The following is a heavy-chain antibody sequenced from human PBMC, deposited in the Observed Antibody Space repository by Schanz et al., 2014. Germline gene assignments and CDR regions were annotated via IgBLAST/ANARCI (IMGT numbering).Heavy chain of an antibody. Sequence: EVQLVESGGGLVQPGGSLRLSCAASGFTFSDSWMHWVRQAPGKGLVWVSRTSNDGSFTTFADSVKGRFTISRDNAKNTVYLQMDSLRSEDTAVYYCTRDRGALVTHNDALNLWGQGTMVSVSS. CDR3: TRDRGALVTHNDALNL. J-gene: IGHJ3*01. V-gene: IGHV3-74*01. CDR2: TSNDGSFT. CDR1: GFTFSDSW. D-gene: IGHD2-8*02.